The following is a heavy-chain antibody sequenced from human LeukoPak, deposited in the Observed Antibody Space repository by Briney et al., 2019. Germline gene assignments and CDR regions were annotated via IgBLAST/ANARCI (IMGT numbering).Heavy chain of an antibody. J-gene: IGHJ4*02. CDR3: ARGDWNDYGSYYFDY. CDR1: GYTFTSYG. Sequence: ASVKVSCKASGYTFTSYGISWVRQAPGQGLEWMGWISAYNGNTNYAQKLQGRVTMTTDTSTSTAYMELRSLRSDDTAVYYCARGDWNDYGSYYFDYWGQGTLVTVTS. D-gene: IGHD1-1*01. CDR2: ISAYNGNT. V-gene: IGHV1-18*01.